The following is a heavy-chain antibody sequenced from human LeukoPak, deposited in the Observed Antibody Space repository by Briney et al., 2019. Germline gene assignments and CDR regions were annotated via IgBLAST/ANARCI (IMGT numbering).Heavy chain of an antibody. CDR3: AKDLRYGDYGGYFDY. CDR2: ISYDGSNK. Sequence: PGGSLRLSCAASGFTFSSYGMHWVRQAPGKGLEWVAVISYDGSNKYYADSVKGRFTISRDNSKNTLYLQMNSLRAEDTAVYYCAKDLRYGDYGGYFDYWGQGTLVTVSS. D-gene: IGHD4-17*01. J-gene: IGHJ4*02. CDR1: GFTFSSYG. V-gene: IGHV3-30*18.